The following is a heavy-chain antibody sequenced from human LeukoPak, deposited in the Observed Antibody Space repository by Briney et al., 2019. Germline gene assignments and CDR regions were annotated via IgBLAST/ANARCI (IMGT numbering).Heavy chain of an antibody. D-gene: IGHD2-2*01. CDR3: ARVIVPAAPRARAWYFDY. J-gene: IGHJ4*02. CDR2: INPNSGGT. V-gene: IGHV1-2*02. CDR1: GYTFTGYY. Sequence: ASVKVSCKASGYTFTGYYMHWVRQAPGQGLEWMGWINPNSGGTNYAQKFQGRVTMTRDTSISTAYMELSRLRSEDTAVYYCARVIVPAAPRARAWYFDYWGQGTLVTVSS.